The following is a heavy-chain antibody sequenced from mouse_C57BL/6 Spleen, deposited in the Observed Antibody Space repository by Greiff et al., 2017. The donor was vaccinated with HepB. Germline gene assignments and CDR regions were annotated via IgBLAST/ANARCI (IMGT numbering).Heavy chain of an antibody. D-gene: IGHD1-1*01. CDR1: GYSITSGYY. J-gene: IGHJ4*01. CDR3: ARSYDYAMDY. Sequence: DVKLQESGPGLVKPSQSLSLTCSVTGYSITSGYYWNWIRQFPGNKLEWMGYISYDGSNNYNPSLKNRISITRDTSTNQFFLKLNSVTTEDTATYYCARSYDYAMDYWGQGTSVTVSS. V-gene: IGHV3-6*01. CDR2: ISYDGSN.